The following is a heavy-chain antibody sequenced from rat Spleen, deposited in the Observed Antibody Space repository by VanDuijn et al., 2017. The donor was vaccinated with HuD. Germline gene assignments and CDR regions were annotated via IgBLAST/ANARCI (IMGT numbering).Heavy chain of an antibody. CDR1: GFTFSNYD. V-gene: IGHV5-27*01. Sequence: EVQLVESDGGLVQPGRSLKLSCAASGFTFSNYDMAWVRQAPTKGLEWVASISPSGGSTYYRDSVKGRFTISRDNAKSTLYLQMDSLRSEDTATYYCTTGVYWGQGVMVTVSS. CDR3: TTGVY. CDR2: ISPSGGST. J-gene: IGHJ2*01.